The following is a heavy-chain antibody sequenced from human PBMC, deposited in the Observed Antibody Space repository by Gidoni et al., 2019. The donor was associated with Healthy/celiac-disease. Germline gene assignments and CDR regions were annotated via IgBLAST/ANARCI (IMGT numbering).Heavy chain of an antibody. CDR1: GFTFSSYE. CDR2: ISSSGSTI. V-gene: IGHV3-48*03. J-gene: IGHJ3*02. D-gene: IGHD3-22*01. CDR3: ARDLTFYYDSSGYHNGAAFDI. Sequence: EVQLVESGGGLVQPGGSLRLSCSASGFTFSSYEMTWVRQAPGKGLEWVSYISSSGSTIYYADSVKGRFTISRDNAKNSLYLQMNSLRAEDTAVYYCARDLTFYYDSSGYHNGAAFDIWGQGTMVTVSS.